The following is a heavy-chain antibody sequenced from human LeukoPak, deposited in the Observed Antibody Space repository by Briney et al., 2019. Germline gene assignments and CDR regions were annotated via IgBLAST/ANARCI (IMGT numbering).Heavy chain of an antibody. CDR1: GFTYSSYA. J-gene: IGHJ4*02. D-gene: IGHD6-19*01. CDR3: AKGIGWYIPLDY. Sequence: SGGSLRLSCAASGFTYSSYAMSWVRQAPGKGLEWVLGISSSGGGSYYADSVKGRFTISRDNSKNTLYLQMNSLRVEDTAIYFCAKGIGWYIPLDYWGQGTLVTVSS. V-gene: IGHV3-23*01. CDR2: ISSSGGGS.